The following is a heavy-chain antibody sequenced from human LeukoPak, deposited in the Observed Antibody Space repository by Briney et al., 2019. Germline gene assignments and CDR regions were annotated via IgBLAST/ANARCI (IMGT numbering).Heavy chain of an antibody. CDR3: AKGRGRDILTGYFDY. D-gene: IGHD3-9*01. V-gene: IGHV3-23*01. J-gene: IGHJ4*02. CDR2: ISGSGGST. Sequence: PGGSLRLSCAASGFTFSSYAMSWVRQAPGKGLEWVSAISGSGGSTYYADSVKGRFTIFRDNSKNTLYLQMNSLRAEDTAVYYCAKGRGRDILTGYFDYWGQGTLVTVSS. CDR1: GFTFSSYA.